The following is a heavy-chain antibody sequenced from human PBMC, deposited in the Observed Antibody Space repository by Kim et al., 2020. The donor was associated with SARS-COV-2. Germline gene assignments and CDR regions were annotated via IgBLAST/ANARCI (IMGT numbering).Heavy chain of an antibody. D-gene: IGHD1-26*01. Sequence: GGSLRLSCAASGFTLSSYGMNWARQAPGKGLEWVSRISNSGSTNPADSVNGRFTISRDNSKNTLYLQMNSLRAEDTAVYYCAKEAVGTTISWFDYWGQGTLVSVSS. CDR1: GFTLSSYG. CDR2: ISNSGST. CDR3: AKEAVGTTISWFDY. J-gene: IGHJ4*02. V-gene: IGHV3-23*01.